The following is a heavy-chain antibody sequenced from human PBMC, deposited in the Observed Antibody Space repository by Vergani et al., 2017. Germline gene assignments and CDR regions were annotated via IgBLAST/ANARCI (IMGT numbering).Heavy chain of an antibody. J-gene: IGHJ6*02. V-gene: IGHV4-4*02. Sequence: QVQLQESGPGLVKPSGTLSLTCAVSGGSISSSNWWSWVRQPPGKGLEWIGEIYHSGSTNYNPSLQSRVTISVDKSKNQFSLNLSSVTAADTAVYYCWAYCGGDCYPVSPTRYYYGMDVWGQGTTVTVSS. CDR3: WAYCGGDCYPVSPTRYYYGMDV. CDR1: GGSISSSNW. CDR2: IYHSGST. D-gene: IGHD2-21*02.